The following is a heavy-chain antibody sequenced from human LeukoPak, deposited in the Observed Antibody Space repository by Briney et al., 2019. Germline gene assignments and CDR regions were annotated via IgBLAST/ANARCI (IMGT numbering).Heavy chain of an antibody. CDR1: GFTFDDYA. V-gene: IGHV3-9*01. D-gene: IGHD3-10*01. J-gene: IGHJ3*02. CDR3: AKGVRITMVRGAFDI. Sequence: GGSLGLSCAASGFTFDDYAMHWVRHAPGKGLEWVSGLSWNSGSIAYADSVKGRFTISRDNAKNSLYLQMNSLRAEDTALYYCAKGVRITMVRGAFDIWGQGTMVTVSS. CDR2: LSWNSGSI.